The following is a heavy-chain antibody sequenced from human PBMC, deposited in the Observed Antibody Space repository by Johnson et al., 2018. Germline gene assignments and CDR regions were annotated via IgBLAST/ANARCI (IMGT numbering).Heavy chain of an antibody. CDR3: ASLYSSSSFYYYYYGMDV. D-gene: IGHD6-6*01. Sequence: QVQLREAGPGLVKPSETLALSCTVSGGSISSSSYYWGWIRQPPGKGLEWIGRIYYSGSTYYNPSLKSRVTISVDTSKNPFSLKLGTVTAADPAVYYCASLYSSSSFYYYYYGMDVWGQGTTVTVSS. CDR1: GGSISSSSYY. CDR2: IYYSGST. J-gene: IGHJ6*02. V-gene: IGHV4-39*01.